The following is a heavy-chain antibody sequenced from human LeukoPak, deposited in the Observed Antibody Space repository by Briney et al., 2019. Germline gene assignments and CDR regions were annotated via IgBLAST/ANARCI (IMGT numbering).Heavy chain of an antibody. Sequence: SETLSLTCNVSGGSISSYYWSWIRQPPGKVLEWIGYIYYSGSTNNNPSLKSRVTISVDKSKNQISLKLSSVTAADTAVYYCARGVSRGYSYGRYYMDVWGKGTTVTVSS. V-gene: IGHV4-59*01. CDR1: GGSISSYY. CDR3: ARGVSRGYSYGRYYMDV. CDR2: IYYSGST. J-gene: IGHJ6*03. D-gene: IGHD5-18*01.